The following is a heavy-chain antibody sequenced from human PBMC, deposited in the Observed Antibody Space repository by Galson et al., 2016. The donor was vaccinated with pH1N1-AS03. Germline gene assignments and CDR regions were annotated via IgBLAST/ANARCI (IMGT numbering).Heavy chain of an antibody. J-gene: IGHJ4*02. CDR2: ITSSGGSGPTI. V-gene: IGHV3-11*01. CDR3: ARGWYDIWTGYLVDPFDY. CDR1: GFTFSKTG. D-gene: IGHD3-9*01. Sequence: RLSCAASGFTFSKTGMNWVRQAPGKGLEWISCITSSGGSGPTIYYADSVKGRFTISRDNAKNSLYLQMNSLRADDTAVYYCARGWYDIWTGYLVDPFDYWGQGALVTVSS.